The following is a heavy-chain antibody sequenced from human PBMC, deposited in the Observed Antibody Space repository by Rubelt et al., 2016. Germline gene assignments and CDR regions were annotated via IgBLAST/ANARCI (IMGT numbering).Heavy chain of an antibody. D-gene: IGHD6-13*01. CDR2: IYHSGCT. Sequence: QVQLQESGPGLVKPSETLSLTCTVSGYSISSGYYWGWIRQPPGKGLEWIGSIYHSGCTYYNPSLKSRVTISVDTSKNQFSLKLSSVTAADTAVYYCARAGYSSSWDAFDIWGQGTMVTVSS. CDR1: GYSISSGYY. J-gene: IGHJ3*02. V-gene: IGHV4-38-2*02. CDR3: ARAGYSSSWDAFDI.